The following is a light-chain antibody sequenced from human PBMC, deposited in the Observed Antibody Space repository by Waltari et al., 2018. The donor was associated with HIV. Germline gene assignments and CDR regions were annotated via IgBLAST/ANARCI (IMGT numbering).Light chain of an antibody. CDR3: AAWDDSLSGSWV. V-gene: IGLV1-47*01. CDR1: SSNIGRTY. Sequence: QSVMTQPHSASGPPGQRVTISCSGSSSNIGRTYVHWDQPLPGTTPNLLIYRNNQRPSGVPDRFSGSKSGTSASLAISGLRSEDEADYYCAAWDDSLSGSWVFGGGTQVTVL. CDR2: RNN. J-gene: IGLJ3*02.